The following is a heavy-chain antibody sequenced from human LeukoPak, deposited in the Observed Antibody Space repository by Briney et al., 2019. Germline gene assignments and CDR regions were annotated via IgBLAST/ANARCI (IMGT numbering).Heavy chain of an antibody. V-gene: IGHV4-4*07. Sequence: PSETLSLTCTVSGGSIGSYYWSWTRQPAGKGLEWIGRIYTSGSTNYNPSLKSRVTMSVDTSKNQFSLKLSSVTAADTAVYYCAREGGYCSSTSCYTGNNWFDPWGQGTLVTVSS. CDR2: IYTSGST. J-gene: IGHJ5*02. D-gene: IGHD2-2*02. CDR1: GGSIGSYY. CDR3: AREGGYCSSTSCYTGNNWFDP.